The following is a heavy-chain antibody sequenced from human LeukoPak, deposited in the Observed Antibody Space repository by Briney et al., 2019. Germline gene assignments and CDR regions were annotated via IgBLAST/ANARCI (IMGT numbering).Heavy chain of an antibody. J-gene: IGHJ4*02. Sequence: GRSLRLSCAASGFTFSNYVMHWVRQVPGKGLEWVAVISYDGSAQFHADSVKGRFTISRDNSKNTLYLQMNSLRAEDTAVYYCAKDGPGITVFDHFDYWGQGTLVTVSS. CDR3: AKDGPGITVFDHFDY. V-gene: IGHV3-30*18. D-gene: IGHD6-19*01. CDR1: GFTFSNYV. CDR2: ISYDGSAQ.